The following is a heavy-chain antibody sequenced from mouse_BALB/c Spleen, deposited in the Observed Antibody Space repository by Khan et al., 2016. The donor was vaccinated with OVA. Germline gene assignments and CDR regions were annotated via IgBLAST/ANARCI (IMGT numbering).Heavy chain of an antibody. CDR1: GFTFSNYA. CDR2: ISSGDST. CDR3: ARDYWFVY. J-gene: IGHJ3*01. V-gene: IGHV5-6-5*01. Sequence: EVELVESGGGLVKPGGSLKVSCAASGFTFSNYAMSWVRQTPEKRLEWVASISSGDSTYYPNSVMGRFIISTDNARNSLYLQMSSLRSEDTAMYYCARDYWFVYWGQGTLVTVSA.